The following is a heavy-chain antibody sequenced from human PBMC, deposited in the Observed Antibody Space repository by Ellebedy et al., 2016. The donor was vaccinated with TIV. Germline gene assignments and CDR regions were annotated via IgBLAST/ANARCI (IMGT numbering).Heavy chain of an antibody. J-gene: IGHJ4*02. Sequence: GESLKISCAASGFMFNTFWMSWVRQAPGKGLEWVANIKQDGSETDYVDSLKGRFTISRDNDKNSVYLQIDTLRVEDTAVYYCATAYSSGDFFDSWGQGTLVTVSS. CDR3: ATAYSSGDFFDS. CDR2: IKQDGSET. D-gene: IGHD6-19*01. V-gene: IGHV3-7*01. CDR1: GFMFNTFW.